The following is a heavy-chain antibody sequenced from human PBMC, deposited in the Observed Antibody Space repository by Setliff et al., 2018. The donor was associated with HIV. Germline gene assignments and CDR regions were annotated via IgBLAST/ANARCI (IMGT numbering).Heavy chain of an antibody. J-gene: IGHJ5*02. D-gene: IGHD2-21*02. V-gene: IGHV4-34*01. CDR3: ARSSMVVVPGIPLRGHWFDP. CDR1: GGPFSGYY. Sequence: PSETMSLTCVVDGGPFSGYYWSWLRQSPRKGLQWIGEINHSGSTTYNPSLKSRVTISGDTSKQRFSLNLNSVTDADTAVYYCARSSMVVVPGIPLRGHWFDPWGQGTLVTVSS. CDR2: INHSGST.